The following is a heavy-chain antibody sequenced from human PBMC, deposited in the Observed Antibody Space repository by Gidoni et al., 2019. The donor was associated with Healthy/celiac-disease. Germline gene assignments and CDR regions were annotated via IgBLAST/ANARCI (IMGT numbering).Heavy chain of an antibody. CDR2: IWYDGSNK. J-gene: IGHJ4*02. Sequence: QVQLVESGGGVVQPGRSLRLSCAASGCTFSSYGMHWVRQAPGKGLEWVAVIWYDGSNKYYADSVKGRFTISRDNSKNTLYLQMNSLRAEDTAVYYCARDSKVSLDYWGQGTLVTVSS. D-gene: IGHD6-6*01. CDR1: GCTFSSYG. V-gene: IGHV3-33*01. CDR3: ARDSKVSLDY.